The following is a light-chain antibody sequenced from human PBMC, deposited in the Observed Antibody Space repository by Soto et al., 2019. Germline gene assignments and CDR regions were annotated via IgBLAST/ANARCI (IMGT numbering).Light chain of an antibody. CDR2: EVS. J-gene: IGLJ1*01. CDR3: SSYAGSNNLYV. CDR1: SSDVGGYNS. Sequence: QSALTQPASVSGSPGQSITISCTGTSSDVGGYNSVSWYQQHPGKAPKLMIYEVSTRPSGVPDRFSGSKSGNTASLTVSGLQAEDEADYYCSSYAGSNNLYVFGTGTKVTVL. V-gene: IGLV2-8*01.